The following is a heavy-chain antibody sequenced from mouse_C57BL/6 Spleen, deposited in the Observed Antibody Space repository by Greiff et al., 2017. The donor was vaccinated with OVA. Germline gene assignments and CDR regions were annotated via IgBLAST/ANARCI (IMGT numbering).Heavy chain of an antibody. J-gene: IGHJ2*01. Sequence: QVQLQQSGAELVRPGTSVKMSCKASGYTFTNYWIGWAKQRPGHGLEWTGDIYPGGGYTNYNEKFKGKATLTADKSSSTAYMQFSSLTSEDSAIYYCARSGRDYFDYWGQGTTLTVSS. CDR1: GYTFTNYW. D-gene: IGHD4-1*01. V-gene: IGHV1-63*01. CDR3: ARSGRDYFDY. CDR2: IYPGGGYT.